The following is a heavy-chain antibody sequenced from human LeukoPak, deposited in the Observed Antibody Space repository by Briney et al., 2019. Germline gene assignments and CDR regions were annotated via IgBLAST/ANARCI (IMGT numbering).Heavy chain of an antibody. V-gene: IGHV4-34*01. J-gene: IGHJ4*02. CDR1: GFTFSDYT. D-gene: IGHD1-1*01. Sequence: GSLRLSCAASGFTFSDYTMNWVRLAPGKGLEWLGEISHTGNTHYNPSLKSRVTVSVDISADMSTTRVSLNLKSVTAADMAIYYCARGPGHSFKYWGQGTRVTVSS. CDR3: ARGPGHSFKY. CDR2: ISHTGNT.